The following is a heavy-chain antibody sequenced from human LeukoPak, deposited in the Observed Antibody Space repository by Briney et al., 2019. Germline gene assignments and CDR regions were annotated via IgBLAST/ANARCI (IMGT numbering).Heavy chain of an antibody. J-gene: IGHJ4*02. CDR3: ARDRITGTTVPVGYFDY. V-gene: IGHV1-69*05. D-gene: IGHD1-7*01. CDR1: GGTFSSYA. CDR2: IIPIFGTA. Sequence: SVKVSCKASGGTFSSYAISWVRQAPGQGLEWMGGIIPIFGTANYAQKFQGRVTITTDESTSTAYMELSSLRSEDAAVYYCARDRITGTTVPVGYFDYWGQGTLVTVSS.